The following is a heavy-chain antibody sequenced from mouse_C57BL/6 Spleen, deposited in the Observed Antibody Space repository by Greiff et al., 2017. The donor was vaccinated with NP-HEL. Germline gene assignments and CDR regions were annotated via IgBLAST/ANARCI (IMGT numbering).Heavy chain of an antibody. V-gene: IGHV5-9*01. CDR3: ASVYYYGSSYAWFAY. CDR2: ISGGGGNT. J-gene: IGHJ3*01. Sequence: EVMLVESGGGLVKPGGSLKLSCAASGFTFSSYTMSWVRQTPEKRLEWVATISGGGGNTYYPDSVKGRFTISRDNAKNTLYLQMSSLRSEDTALYYCASVYYYGSSYAWFAYWGQGTLVTVSA. CDR1: GFTFSSYT. D-gene: IGHD1-1*01.